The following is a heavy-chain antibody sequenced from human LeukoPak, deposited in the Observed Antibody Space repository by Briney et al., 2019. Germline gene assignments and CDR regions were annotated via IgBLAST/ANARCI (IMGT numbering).Heavy chain of an antibody. CDR1: GFTFSSYA. D-gene: IGHD3-10*02. J-gene: IGHJ6*04. Sequence: GGSLRLSCAASGFTFSSYAMSWGRQAAGKGLKWISFISSVSSTIFYADSVKGRFTISRDNAKNSLYLQMNSLRAEDTAVYYCAELGITMIGGVWGKGTTVTISS. CDR2: ISSVSSTI. V-gene: IGHV3-48*04. CDR3: AELGITMIGGV.